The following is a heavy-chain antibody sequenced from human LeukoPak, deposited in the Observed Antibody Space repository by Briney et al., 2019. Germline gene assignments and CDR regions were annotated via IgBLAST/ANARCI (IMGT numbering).Heavy chain of an antibody. J-gene: IGHJ4*02. CDR1: GFTFSSYA. D-gene: IGHD2-2*01. CDR2: ISGSTYST. Sequence: GGSLRLSCAASGFTFSSYAMSWVRQAPGKGLEWVSVISGSTYSTYYADSVKGRFTISRDNSKNTLYLQMNSLRAEDTAVYYCARVVRLSITSSGYFDYWGQGTLVTVSS. CDR3: ARVVRLSITSSGYFDY. V-gene: IGHV3-23*01.